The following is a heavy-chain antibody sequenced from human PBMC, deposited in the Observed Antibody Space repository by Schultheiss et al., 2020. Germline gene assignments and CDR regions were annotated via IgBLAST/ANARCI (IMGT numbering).Heavy chain of an antibody. J-gene: IGHJ4*02. CDR2: FDPEVGKT. CDR1: AYTHTELC. V-gene: IGHV1-24*01. Sequence: ASVKVSCKVSAYTHTELCMHWVRQAPGKGLEWMGGFDPEVGKTVHAQKFQGRVTLTEDTSTDTAYMELSSLRSEDTAVYYCATDKGISVNGTWMPFDYSGERVLVTVSS. D-gene: IGHD6-19*01. CDR3: ATDKGISVNGTWMPFDY.